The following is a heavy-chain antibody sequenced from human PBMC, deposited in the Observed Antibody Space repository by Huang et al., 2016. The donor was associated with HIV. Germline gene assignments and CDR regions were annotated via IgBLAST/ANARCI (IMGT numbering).Heavy chain of an antibody. Sequence: QITLKESGPTLVKPTQTLTLTCRFSGFSFNTSGVGVGWIRQPPRKTLEWLALFYWDADQRYSPSLKSRLTITKDSSTNRVVLTMTNMAPLDTDTYYCVQRRYYRDATGFYYDTVWGQGMLVTVSS. D-gene: IGHD3-22*01. J-gene: IGHJ4*02. CDR1: GFSFNTSGVG. CDR2: FYWDADQ. V-gene: IGHV2-5*02. CDR3: VQRRYYRDATGFYYDTV.